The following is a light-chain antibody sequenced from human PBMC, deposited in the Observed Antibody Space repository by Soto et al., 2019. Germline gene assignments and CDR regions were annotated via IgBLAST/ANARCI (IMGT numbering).Light chain of an antibody. CDR1: QSFRGL. Sequence: EIVLKQSPVTLSLSTGERATLSCRASQSFRGLLAWYQQKPGQAPRLLISAASSRATGIPDRFSGSGSETDFTLTISRLEPEDFAVYFCQQYGSSPPTFGQGTNVDIK. V-gene: IGKV3-20*01. CDR3: QQYGSSPPT. CDR2: AAS. J-gene: IGKJ1*01.